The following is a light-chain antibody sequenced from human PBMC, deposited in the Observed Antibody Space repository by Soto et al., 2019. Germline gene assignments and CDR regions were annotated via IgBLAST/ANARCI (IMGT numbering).Light chain of an antibody. CDR1: MRDIGAYNL. CDR3: SSFTSRSSLI. J-gene: IGLJ2*01. CDR2: EVR. V-gene: IGLV2-14*01. Sequence: QSALTQPASVSGSPGQSITIFCAGTMRDIGAYNLVSWYQQHPGRAPQLIIYEVRNRPSDSSFRFSGSKSGNTASLTISGLQAEDEADYYCSSFTSRSSLIFGGGTKVT.